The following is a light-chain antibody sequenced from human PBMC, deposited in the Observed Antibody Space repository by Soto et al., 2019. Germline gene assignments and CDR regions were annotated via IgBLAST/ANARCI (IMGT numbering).Light chain of an antibody. CDR2: TAY. CDR3: LQYGISPRT. J-gene: IGKJ1*01. CDR1: HSVTNNY. V-gene: IGKV3-20*01. Sequence: IVLTQSPGTLSLSPGERATLSCRASHSVTNNYLAWYQQRPGQAPRLLIYTAYKRPAGVPDRFSGSGSGTDFTLSIRRLEPEDFAVYFCLQYGISPRTFGQGTKVDI.